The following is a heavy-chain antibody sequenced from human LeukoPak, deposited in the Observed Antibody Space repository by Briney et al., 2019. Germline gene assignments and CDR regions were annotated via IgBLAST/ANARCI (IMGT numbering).Heavy chain of an antibody. CDR3: ARARGTYYYDSSGYYALDY. CDR1: GYTFTSYY. D-gene: IGHD3-22*01. CDR2: INPSGGST. V-gene: IGHV1-46*01. Sequence: ASVKVSCKASGYTFTSYYMHWVRQAPGQGLEWMGIINPSGGSTSYAQKFQGRVTITADKSTSTAYMELSSLRSEDTAVYYCARARGTYYYDSSGYYALDYWGQGTLVTVSS. J-gene: IGHJ4*02.